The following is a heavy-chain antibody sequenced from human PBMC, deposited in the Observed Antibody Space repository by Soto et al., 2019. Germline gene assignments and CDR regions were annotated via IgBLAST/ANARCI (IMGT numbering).Heavy chain of an antibody. V-gene: IGHV1-8*01. CDR2: MNPNSGNT. CDR1: GYTFTSCD. Sequence: QVQLVQSGSEVKKPGASVKVSCKASGYTFTSCDINWVRQATGQGLEWMGWMNPNSGNTGYAQKFQGRVTMTRNTSISTAYMELSSLRSEDTAVYYCARGQDTAMVTQFDYWGQGTLVTVSS. D-gene: IGHD5-18*01. J-gene: IGHJ4*02. CDR3: ARGQDTAMVTQFDY.